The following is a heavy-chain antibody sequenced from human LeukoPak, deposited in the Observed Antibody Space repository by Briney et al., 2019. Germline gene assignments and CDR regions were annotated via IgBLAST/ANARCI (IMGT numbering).Heavy chain of an antibody. J-gene: IGHJ4*02. CDR2: ISGSGGTT. CDR3: AKDHLPGIVVADRDY. V-gene: IGHV3-23*01. Sequence: PGGSLRLSCAASGFIFSRYGMSWVHQAPGKGLEWVSAISGSGGTTYYTDSVKGRFTISRDNSKNTLYLQINSLRAEDTAIYYCAKDHLPGIVVADRDYWGQGTLVTVSS. CDR1: GFIFSRYG. D-gene: IGHD6-19*01.